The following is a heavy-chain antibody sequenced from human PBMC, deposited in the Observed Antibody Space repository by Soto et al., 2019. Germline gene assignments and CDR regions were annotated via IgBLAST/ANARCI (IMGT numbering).Heavy chain of an antibody. CDR1: GGTFSSYA. CDR3: ARALAYCGGDCYSPNYGMDV. Sequence: SVKVSCKASGGTFSSYAISWVRQAPGQGLEWMGGIIPIFGTANYEQKFQGRVTITADKSTSTAYMELSSLRSEDTALYYCARALAYCGGDCYSPNYGMDVWGQGTTVTVSS. V-gene: IGHV1-69*06. J-gene: IGHJ6*02. D-gene: IGHD2-21*02. CDR2: IIPIFGTA.